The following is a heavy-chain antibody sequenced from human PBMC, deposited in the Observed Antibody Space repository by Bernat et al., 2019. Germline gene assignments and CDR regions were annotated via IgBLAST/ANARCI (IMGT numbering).Heavy chain of an antibody. CDR1: GGSISSGGYY. CDR2: IYYSGST. D-gene: IGHD3-10*01. CDR3: SRDTAMGRGVGNAFDI. V-gene: IGHV4-31*03. Sequence: QVQLQESGPGLVKPSQTLSLTCTVSGGSISSGGYYWSWIRQHPGKGLEWIGYIYYSGSTYYNPSLKSRVTISVDTSKNQFSLKLSSVTAADTAVYYCSRDTAMGRGVGNAFDIWGQGTMVTVSS. J-gene: IGHJ3*02.